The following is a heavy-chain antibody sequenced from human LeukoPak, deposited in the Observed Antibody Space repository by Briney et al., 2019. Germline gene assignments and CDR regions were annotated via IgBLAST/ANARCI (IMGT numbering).Heavy chain of an antibody. CDR3: ARDWYSSSSGYYYYYMDV. J-gene: IGHJ6*03. V-gene: IGHV1-18*01. CDR1: GYTFTSYG. CDR2: ISAYNSNT. D-gene: IGHD6-6*01. Sequence: ASVKVSCKASGYTFTSYGISWVRQAPGQGLEWMGWISAYNSNTNYAQKLQGRVTMTTDTSTSTAYMELRSLRSDDTAVYYCARDWYSSSSGYYYYYMDVWGKGTTVTVSS.